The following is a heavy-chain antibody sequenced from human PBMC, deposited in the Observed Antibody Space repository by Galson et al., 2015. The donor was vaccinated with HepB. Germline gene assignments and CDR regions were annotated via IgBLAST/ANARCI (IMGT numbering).Heavy chain of an antibody. D-gene: IGHD3-3*01. V-gene: IGHV3-15*01. J-gene: IGHJ4*02. Sequence: SLRLSCAASGINFRNAWMSWVRQAPGKGLEWVARIKNKPDGGTTDYAAPVKDRFTISRDDSKNTLYLQMNSLKTEDTAVYYCTTTDFFWSTYYVFDSWGQGTLVTVSS. CDR1: GINFRNAW. CDR3: TTTDFFWSTYYVFDS. CDR2: IKNKPDGGTT.